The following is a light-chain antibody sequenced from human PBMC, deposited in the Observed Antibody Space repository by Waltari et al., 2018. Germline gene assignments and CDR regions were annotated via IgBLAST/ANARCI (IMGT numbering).Light chain of an antibody. CDR3: MIWHNSAWV. CDR2: YKSESNR. CDR1: SGINVGIYK. Sequence: QAVLTQPASLSASPGASASLTCTLRSGINVGIYKIYWYQQKPGRPPQYLRKYKSESNRHHCSGVPSRFSGFKNSSANAGILLISGLQSEDESDYYCMIWHNSAWVFGGGTKLTVL. V-gene: IGLV5-45*01. J-gene: IGLJ3*02.